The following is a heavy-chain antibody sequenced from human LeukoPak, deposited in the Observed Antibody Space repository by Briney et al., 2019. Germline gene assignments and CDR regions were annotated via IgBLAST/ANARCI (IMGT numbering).Heavy chain of an antibody. CDR3: ARAPKRAWFLDL. V-gene: IGHV5-51*01. D-gene: IGHD5-24*01. Sequence: GESLKISCKASGDSFNTQWIGWVRQMPGKGLEWMGIIYPGDSDSICSPSLQGRVIFSVDKSLNTAYLQWTSLKASDTAMYYCARAPKRAWFLDLWGRGTLVTVSS. CDR1: GDSFNTQW. CDR2: IYPGDSDS. J-gene: IGHJ2*01.